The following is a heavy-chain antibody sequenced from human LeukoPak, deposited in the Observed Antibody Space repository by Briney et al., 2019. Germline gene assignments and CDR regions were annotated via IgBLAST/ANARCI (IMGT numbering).Heavy chain of an antibody. CDR3: ARGGDSGYDYVILDP. V-gene: IGHV1-46*01. Sequence: ASVKVSCKASGYTFTSYYMHWVRQAPGQGLEWMGIINPSGGSTSYAQKFQGRVTMTRDMSTSTAYMELSSLRSEDTAVYYCARGGDSGYDYVILDPWGQGTLVTVSS. J-gene: IGHJ5*02. CDR1: GYTFTSYY. D-gene: IGHD5-12*01. CDR2: INPSGGST.